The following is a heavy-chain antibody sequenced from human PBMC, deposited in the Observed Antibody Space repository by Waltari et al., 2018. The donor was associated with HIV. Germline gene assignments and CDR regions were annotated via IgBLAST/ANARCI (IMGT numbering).Heavy chain of an antibody. Sequence: VQLLESGGGLVQSGGSLTLSCAASGFGFSSYAMIWARQGPGKGLGGVSAIGGGGERSYYGDSVKGRFTISRDNSKNTLSLQMNGLRAEDTAVYYCVKGGGYYDSTGNVPFDYWGQGSLVTVSS. J-gene: IGHJ4*02. V-gene: IGHV3-23*01. D-gene: IGHD3-3*01. CDR1: GFGFSSYA. CDR3: VKGGGYYDSTGNVPFDY. CDR2: IGGGGERS.